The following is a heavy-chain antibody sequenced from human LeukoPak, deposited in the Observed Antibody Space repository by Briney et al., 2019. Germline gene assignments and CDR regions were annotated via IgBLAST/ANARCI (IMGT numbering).Heavy chain of an antibody. CDR2: IYYSGST. CDR1: GGSISSYY. J-gene: IGHJ5*02. Sequence: SQTLSLTCTVSGGSISSYYWSWIRQPPGKGLEWIGYIYYSGSTNYNPSLKSRVTISVDTSKNQFSLKLRSVTAADTAVYYCARGTSITWSDPWGKGTLVTVSS. D-gene: IGHD2-2*01. CDR3: ARGTSITWSDP. V-gene: IGHV4-59*01.